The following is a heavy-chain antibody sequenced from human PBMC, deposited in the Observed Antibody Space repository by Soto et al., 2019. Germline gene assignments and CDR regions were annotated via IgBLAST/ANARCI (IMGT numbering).Heavy chain of an antibody. Sequence: GSKYIRFWAVSLHKKHGKGLEWMGRIDPSDSYTNYSPSFQGHVTISADKSISTAYLQWSSLKASDTAMYYCARLLIISRGWYNAYSGPVLAYRAHGTVVPVSS. J-gene: IGHJ4*01. CDR2: IDPSDSYT. CDR3: ARLLIISRGWYNAYSGPVLAY. D-gene: IGHD3-16*01. CDR1: GSKYIRFW. V-gene: IGHV5-10-1*01.